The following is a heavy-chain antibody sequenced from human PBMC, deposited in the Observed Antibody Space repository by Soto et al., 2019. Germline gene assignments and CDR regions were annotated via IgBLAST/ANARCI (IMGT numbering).Heavy chain of an antibody. D-gene: IGHD3-10*01. CDR1: GGSITSGGYY. J-gene: IGHJ4*02. CDR3: ARARVLWFGELWTYYFDY. CDR2: IYYSGST. V-gene: IGHV4-31*03. Sequence: QVQLQESGPGLVKPSQTLSLTCTVSGGSITSGGYYWSWIRQHPGKALEWIGYIYYSGSTYYNPSLKSRVTISVDTSKNQFSLKLSSVTAADTAVYYCARARVLWFGELWTYYFDYWGQGTLVTVSS.